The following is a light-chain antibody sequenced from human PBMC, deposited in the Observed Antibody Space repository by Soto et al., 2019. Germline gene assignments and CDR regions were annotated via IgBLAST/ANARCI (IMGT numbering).Light chain of an antibody. CDR3: QQYYNIPPT. CDR2: WAS. V-gene: IGKV4-1*01. Sequence: DIVMTQSPDSLAVSLGERATINCKSSQSVFFNSNNKNYLAWYQQKPGQPPKLLIYWASTRESGVPDRFSGSGSGTDFTLTISSLQAEDVAFYYCQQYYNIPPTFGQRTKVEI. J-gene: IGKJ1*01. CDR1: QSVFFNSNNKNY.